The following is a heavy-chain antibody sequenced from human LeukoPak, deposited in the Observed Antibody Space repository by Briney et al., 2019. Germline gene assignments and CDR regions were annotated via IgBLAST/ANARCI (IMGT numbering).Heavy chain of an antibody. D-gene: IGHD3-3*01. Sequence: SGGSLRLSCAASGFTFNSYRITWVRQGPGKGLEWVANIKPGGNEKYYVDSVKGRFTISRDNVKNSLYLQTNSLRAEDTAIYYCATFRFLGTWGQGTMVTVSP. CDR2: IKPGGNEK. CDR3: ATFRFLGT. J-gene: IGHJ3*01. V-gene: IGHV3-7*03. CDR1: GFTFNSYR.